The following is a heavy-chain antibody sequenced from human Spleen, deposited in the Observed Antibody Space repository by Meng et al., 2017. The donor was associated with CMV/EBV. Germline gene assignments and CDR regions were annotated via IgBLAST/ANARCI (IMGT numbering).Heavy chain of an antibody. CDR2: INSDGSST. D-gene: IGHD6-13*01. CDR1: GFTFSSYW. Sequence: GESLKISCAASGFTFSSYWMHWVRQAPGKGLVWVSRINSDGSSTSYADPVKGRFTISRDNSKNSLYLQMNSLRAEDTAVYYCARDQGGSIAAAGTSVDYYGMDVWGQGTTVTVSS. J-gene: IGHJ6*02. V-gene: IGHV3-74*01. CDR3: ARDQGGSIAAAGTSVDYYGMDV.